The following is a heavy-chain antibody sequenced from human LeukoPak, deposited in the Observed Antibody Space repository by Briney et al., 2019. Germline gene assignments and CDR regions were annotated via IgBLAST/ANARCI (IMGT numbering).Heavy chain of an antibody. CDR2: IDGDGTTS. D-gene: IGHD1-20*01. Sequence: PGGSLRLSCAGSGFSFRSYWMHWVRQAPGKGLEWVSRIDGDGTTSSYADSVKGRFAISRDNAKSTLYLQMNSVRAEDAAVYYCARVLCNWNDCLDYWGQGTLVTVSS. CDR3: ARVLCNWNDCLDY. CDR1: GFSFRSYW. V-gene: IGHV3-74*01. J-gene: IGHJ4*02.